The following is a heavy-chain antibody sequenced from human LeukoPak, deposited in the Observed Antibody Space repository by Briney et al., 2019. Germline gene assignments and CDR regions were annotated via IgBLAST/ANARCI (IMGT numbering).Heavy chain of an antibody. Sequence: GGSLRLSCAASGFTFSSYEMNWVRQAPGKGLEWVSPISSSSSYIYYADSVKGRFTISRDNAKNSLYLQMNSLRAEDTAVYYCARGLGYCSSTSCYSPRFDPWGQGTLVTVSS. CDR1: GFTFSSYE. CDR2: ISSSSSYI. CDR3: ARGLGYCSSTSCYSPRFDP. D-gene: IGHD2-2*01. V-gene: IGHV3-21*01. J-gene: IGHJ5*02.